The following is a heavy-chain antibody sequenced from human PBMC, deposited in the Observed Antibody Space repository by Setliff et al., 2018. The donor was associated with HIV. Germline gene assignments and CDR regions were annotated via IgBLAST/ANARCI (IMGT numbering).Heavy chain of an antibody. CDR3: ARIGSGWSVGWFDP. CDR2: IDASANT. V-gene: IGHV4-38-2*02. CDR1: GSSISSNYY. D-gene: IGHD6-13*01. Sequence: SETLSLTCTVSGSSISSNYYWAWIRQAPGKGLEWIGCIDASANTYYIPSLKSRATISIDTSKNQLSLKLRSVTAADTAVYYCARIGSGWSVGWFDPWGQGTPVTVSS. J-gene: IGHJ5*02.